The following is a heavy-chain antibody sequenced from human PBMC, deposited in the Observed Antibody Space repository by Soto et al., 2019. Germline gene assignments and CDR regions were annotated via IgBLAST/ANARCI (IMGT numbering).Heavy chain of an antibody. CDR1: GFTFSGYW. D-gene: IGHD2-2*01. V-gene: IGHV3-74*01. CDR2: LNPNGTFT. J-gene: IGHJ4*02. Sequence: EVQLVESGGGLVQPGGSLRLSCAGSGFTFSGYWMHWVRQAPGKGPVWVSRLNPNGTFTTNADSVKGRFTISRDNAKNTVYLQTNSLSADDTAVYYCARGGTSTTYWDLFYNWGQGTLVTVSS. CDR3: ARGGTSTTYWDLFYN.